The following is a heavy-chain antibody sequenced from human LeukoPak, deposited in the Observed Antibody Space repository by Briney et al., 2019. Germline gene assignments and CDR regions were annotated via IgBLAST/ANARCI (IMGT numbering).Heavy chain of an antibody. D-gene: IGHD5-18*01. CDR1: GYTFTGYY. Sequence: ASVKVSCKASGYTFTGYYMHWVRQAPGQGLEWMGWINPNSGGTNYAQKFQGRVTMTRDTSISTAYMELSRLRSDDTAVYYCARARFTAMVKSPFDYWGQGTLVTVSS. CDR2: INPNSGGT. J-gene: IGHJ4*02. CDR3: ARARFTAMVKSPFDY. V-gene: IGHV1-2*02.